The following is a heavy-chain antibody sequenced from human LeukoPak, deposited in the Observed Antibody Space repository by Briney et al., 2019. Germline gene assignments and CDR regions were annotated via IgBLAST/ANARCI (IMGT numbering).Heavy chain of an antibody. J-gene: IGHJ3*02. CDR3: ARDSPPGYSYGYGAFDI. CDR2: ISYDGSNK. D-gene: IGHD5-18*01. Sequence: GRSLRLSCAASGFTFSSYAMHWVRQAPGKGLEWVAVISYDGSNKYYADSVKGRFTISGDNSKNTLYLQMNSLRAEDTAVYYCARDSPPGYSYGYGAFDIWGQGTMVTVSS. V-gene: IGHV3-30-3*01. CDR1: GFTFSSYA.